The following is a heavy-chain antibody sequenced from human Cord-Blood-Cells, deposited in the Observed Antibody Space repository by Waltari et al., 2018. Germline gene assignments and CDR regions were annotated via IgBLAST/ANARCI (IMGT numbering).Heavy chain of an antibody. V-gene: IGHV1-2*02. CDR3: ARALAGRIAARFDY. CDR1: GYILTSYY. D-gene: IGHD6-6*01. J-gene: IGHJ4*02. Sequence: QVQLVQSGAEVKKPGASEKVSCKASGYILTSYYIHRVRQAPGQGLEWMGWINPNSGGTNYAQKFQGRVTMTRDTSISTAYMELSRLRSDDTAVYYCARALAGRIAARFDYWGQGTLVTVSS. CDR2: INPNSGGT.